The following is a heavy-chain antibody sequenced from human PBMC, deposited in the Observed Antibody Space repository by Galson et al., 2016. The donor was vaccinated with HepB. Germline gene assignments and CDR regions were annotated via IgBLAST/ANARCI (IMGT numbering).Heavy chain of an antibody. J-gene: IGHJ3*02. V-gene: IGHV1-69*13. CDR3: ARGQVQLERRSAFDI. Sequence: SVKVSCKASGGTFSRHAISWVRQAPGQGLEWMGGIIPFLGTANYAQKFQGRVTITADESTSTVYMELSSLRSEDTAMYSCARGQVQLERRSAFDIWGQGTLVAVSS. CDR2: IIPFLGTA. CDR1: GGTFSRHA. D-gene: IGHD1-1*01.